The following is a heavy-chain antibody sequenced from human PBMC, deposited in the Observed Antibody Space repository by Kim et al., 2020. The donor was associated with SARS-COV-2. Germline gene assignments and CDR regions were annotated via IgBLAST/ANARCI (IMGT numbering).Heavy chain of an antibody. V-gene: IGHV3-11*04. J-gene: IGHJ4*02. Sequence: YADSVKCRCTISRDNAKNSMYLQMNSLRAEDTAVYYCARVVYYYGSGMDYWGQGTLVTVSS. CDR3: ARVVYYYGSGMDY. D-gene: IGHD3-10*01.